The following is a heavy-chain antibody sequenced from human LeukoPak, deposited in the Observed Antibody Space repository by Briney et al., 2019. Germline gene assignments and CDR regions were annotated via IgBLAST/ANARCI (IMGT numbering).Heavy chain of an antibody. J-gene: IGHJ4*02. V-gene: IGHV4-59*08. D-gene: IGHD6-13*01. CDR3: ARHAGVAAAAYFDY. CDR1: GGPISSYY. CDR2: IYYSGST. Sequence: PSETLSLTRTVSGGPISSYYWSWMRQPPGRGLEWIGIIYYSGSTNYNPSLKSRVPISVDTAKDQYFLKLGPVTDADTAGYYCARHAGVAAAAYFDYWGQGTLVTVSS.